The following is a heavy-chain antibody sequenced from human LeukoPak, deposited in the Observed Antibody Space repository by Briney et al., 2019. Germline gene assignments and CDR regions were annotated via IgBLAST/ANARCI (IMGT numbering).Heavy chain of an antibody. V-gene: IGHV1-2*02. Sequence: GASVKVSCKASGYTFTGYYMHWVRQAPGQGLEWMGWINPNSGGTNYAQKFQGRVTTTRDTSISTAYMELSRLRSDDTAVYYCARGLYYYDSNGRTPYDYWGQGTLVTVSS. CDR2: INPNSGGT. CDR1: GYTFTGYY. J-gene: IGHJ4*02. D-gene: IGHD3-22*01. CDR3: ARGLYYYDSNGRTPYDY.